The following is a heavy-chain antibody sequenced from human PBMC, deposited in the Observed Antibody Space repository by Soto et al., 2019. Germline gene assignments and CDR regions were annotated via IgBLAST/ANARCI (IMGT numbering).Heavy chain of an antibody. CDR3: ARGTPVFGLTPRALPPDV. D-gene: IGHD3-3*01. J-gene: IGHJ6*02. Sequence: SETLSLTCTISGGSISSSSYYWGWIRQPPGKGLEWIGSIYYSGSTYYNPSLKSRVTISVDTSKNQFSLKLSSVTAADTAVYYCARGTPVFGLTPRALPPDVWGQGTAVTVSS. V-gene: IGHV4-39*01. CDR2: IYYSGST. CDR1: GGSISSSSYY.